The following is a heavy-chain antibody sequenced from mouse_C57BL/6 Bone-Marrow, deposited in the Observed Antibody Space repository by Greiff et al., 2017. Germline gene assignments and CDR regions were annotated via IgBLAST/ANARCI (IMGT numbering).Heavy chain of an antibody. D-gene: IGHD1-1*01. CDR1: GYTFPSYW. J-gene: IGHJ1*03. CDR2: IYPGSGST. V-gene: IGHV1-55*01. CDR3: AIRYYGSSYVYWYFDV. Sequence: QVQLQQPGAELVKPGASVKMSCKASGYTFPSYWITWVKQRPGQGLEWIGDIYPGSGSTNYNEKFKSKATLTVDTSSSTAYMQLSSLTSEDSAVYYCAIRYYGSSYVYWYFDVWGTGTTVTVSS.